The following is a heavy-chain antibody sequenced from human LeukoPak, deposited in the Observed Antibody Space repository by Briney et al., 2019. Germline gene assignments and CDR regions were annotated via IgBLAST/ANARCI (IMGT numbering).Heavy chain of an antibody. CDR3: ARDFPSVGGGDLPMVRGVIGDY. J-gene: IGHJ4*02. CDR2: IYYSGST. CDR1: GGSISSSSYY. Sequence: PSETLSLTCTVSGGSISSSSYYWGWIRRPPGKGLEWIGSIYYSGSTYYNPSLKSRVTISVDTSKNQFSLKLSSVTAADTAVYYCARDFPSVGGGDLPMVRGVIGDYWGQGTLVTVSS. V-gene: IGHV4-39*07. D-gene: IGHD3-10*01.